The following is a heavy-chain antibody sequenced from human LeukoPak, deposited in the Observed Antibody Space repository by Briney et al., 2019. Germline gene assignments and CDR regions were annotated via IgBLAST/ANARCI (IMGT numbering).Heavy chain of an antibody. V-gene: IGHV3-7*03. CDR2: IKQDGSDK. Sequence: GGSLRLSCAASGFTFSSYWMSWVRQAPGKGLEWVANIKQDGSDKYYVDSVKGRFTISKDNAKSSLYLQMNSLRAEDTAVYYCATGGTAMVTTRFDYWGQGTLVTVSS. CDR1: GFTFSSYW. J-gene: IGHJ4*02. D-gene: IGHD5-18*01. CDR3: ATGGTAMVTTRFDY.